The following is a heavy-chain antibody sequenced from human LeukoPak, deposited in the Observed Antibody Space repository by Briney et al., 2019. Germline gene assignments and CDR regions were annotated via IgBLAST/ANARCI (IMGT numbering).Heavy chain of an antibody. J-gene: IGHJ4*02. CDR3: ARDLGDCSGGSCYNGHFDY. Sequence: ASVKVSCKASGGTFSSYAISWVRQAPGQGLERMGGIIPIFGTANYAQKFQGRVTITADESTSTAYMELSSLRSEDTAVYYCARDLGDCSGGSCYNGHFDYWGQGTLVTVSS. CDR2: IIPIFGTA. D-gene: IGHD2-15*01. V-gene: IGHV1-69*13. CDR1: GGTFSSYA.